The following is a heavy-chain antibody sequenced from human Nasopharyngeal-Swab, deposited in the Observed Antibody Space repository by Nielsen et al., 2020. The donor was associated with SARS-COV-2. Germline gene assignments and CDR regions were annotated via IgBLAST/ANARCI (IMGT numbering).Heavy chain of an antibody. CDR2: IIPIFGTA. J-gene: IGHJ3*02. CDR1: GGTFSSYA. V-gene: IGHV1-69*13. CDR3: ARDGYGNGAFDI. D-gene: IGHD1-1*01. Sequence: SVKVSCKASGGTFSSYAISWVRQAPGQGLEWMGGIIPIFGTANYAQKFQGRVTITADESTSTAYMELSSLRSEDTAVYYRARDGYGNGAFDIWGQGTMVTVSS.